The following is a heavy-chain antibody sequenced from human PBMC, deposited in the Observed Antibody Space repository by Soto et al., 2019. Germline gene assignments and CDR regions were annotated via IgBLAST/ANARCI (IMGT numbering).Heavy chain of an antibody. J-gene: IGHJ4*02. CDR1: GYTFTGYY. D-gene: IGHD3-22*01. Sequence: VASVKVSCKASGYTFTGYYMHWVRQAPGQGLEWMGWINPNSGGTNYAQKFQGRVTMTRDTSISTAYMELSRLRSDDTAVYYCARGTTYYYDSSGYQAYWGQGTLVTVSS. V-gene: IGHV1-2*02. CDR3: ARGTTYYYDSSGYQAY. CDR2: INPNSGGT.